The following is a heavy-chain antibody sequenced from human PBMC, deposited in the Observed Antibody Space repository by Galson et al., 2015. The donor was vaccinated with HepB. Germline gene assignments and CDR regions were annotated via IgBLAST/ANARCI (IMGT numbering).Heavy chain of an antibody. CDR1: GGSIVSSSHY. Sequence: LSLTCTVSGGSIVSSSHYWGWIRQPPGKGLEWIGRIYYGGSGTTLYNPSLKSRVTISVDPSKNQFSLELRSVTAADTAVYYCARPRYCSSATCTAAFDYWGQGTLLTVTS. D-gene: IGHD2-2*01. J-gene: IGHJ4*02. CDR3: ARPRYCSSATCTAAFDY. CDR2: IYYGGSGTT. V-gene: IGHV4-39*01.